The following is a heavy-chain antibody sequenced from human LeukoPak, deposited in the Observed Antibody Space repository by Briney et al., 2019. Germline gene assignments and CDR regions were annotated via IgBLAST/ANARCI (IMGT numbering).Heavy chain of an antibody. J-gene: IGHJ4*02. CDR3: ARVGDMITFGGVIGPFDY. D-gene: IGHD3-16*02. CDR2: INCNGGST. Sequence: PGGSLRLSCAASGFTFDDYGMSWVRQAPGKGLEWVSGINCNGGSTGYADSVKGRFTISRDNAKNTLYLQMNSLRAEDTALYYCARVGDMITFGGVIGPFDYWGQGTLVTVSS. V-gene: IGHV3-20*04. CDR1: GFTFDDYG.